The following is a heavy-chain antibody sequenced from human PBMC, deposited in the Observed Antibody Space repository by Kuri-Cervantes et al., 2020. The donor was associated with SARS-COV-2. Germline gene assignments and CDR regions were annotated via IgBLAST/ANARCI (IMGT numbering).Heavy chain of an antibody. V-gene: IGHV3-30*02. J-gene: IGHJ4*02. Sequence: GESLKISCAASGFNFSSYGMHWVRQAPGNGLEWVAFIRYDGSNKYYAVSVKVRVTISRDNSKNSLYLQMNSLRAEDTAVYYCANDGGDTVLLFDYWGQGTLVTVSS. D-gene: IGHD5-18*01. CDR1: GFNFSSYG. CDR2: IRYDGSNK. CDR3: ANDGGDTVLLFDY.